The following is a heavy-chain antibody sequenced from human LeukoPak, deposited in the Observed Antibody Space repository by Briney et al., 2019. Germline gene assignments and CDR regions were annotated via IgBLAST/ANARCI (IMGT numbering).Heavy chain of an antibody. V-gene: IGHV3-23*01. D-gene: IGHD3-3*01. CDR2: ISGSGGTT. CDR1: GLTFSSDG. J-gene: IGHJ6*03. CDR3: AKSIEGVVRGTYYYYSHMDV. Sequence: GGSLRLSCAASGLTFSSDGMSWVRQAPGKGLEWVSVISGSGGTTYYADSVKGRFTTSRDNSKKTLYLQMNSLGAEDTAVYYCAKSIEGVVRGTYYYYSHMDVWGKGTTVTVSS.